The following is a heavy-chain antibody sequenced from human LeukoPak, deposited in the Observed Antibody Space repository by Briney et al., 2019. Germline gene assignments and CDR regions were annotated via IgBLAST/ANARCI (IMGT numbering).Heavy chain of an antibody. Sequence: GGSLRLSCTASGFTFGDYGVCWVRPAPEKGLEWVALLRGKAYGATAEYAAPVTGRFTISSDDSTRIAYPQMNSRRTEDTGVHYCTRDPVDSYDSSGYLDHWGQGTRVTVSS. J-gene: IGHJ4*02. CDR2: LRGKAYGATA. CDR3: TRDPVDSYDSSGYLDH. D-gene: IGHD3-22*01. CDR1: GFTFGDYG. V-gene: IGHV3-49*04.